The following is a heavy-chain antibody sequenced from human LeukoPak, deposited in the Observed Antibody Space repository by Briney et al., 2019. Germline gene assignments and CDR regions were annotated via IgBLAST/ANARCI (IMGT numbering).Heavy chain of an antibody. D-gene: IGHD5-12*01. CDR3: ARGGYIVATINPDFDY. V-gene: IGHV3-23*01. J-gene: IGHJ4*02. Sequence: QTGGSLRLSCAASGFTFSSYAMSWVRQAPGKGLEWVSAISGSGGSTYYADSVKGRFTISRDNSKNTLYLQMNSLRAEDTAVYYCARGGYIVATINPDFDYWGQGTLVTVPS. CDR2: ISGSGGST. CDR1: GFTFSSYA.